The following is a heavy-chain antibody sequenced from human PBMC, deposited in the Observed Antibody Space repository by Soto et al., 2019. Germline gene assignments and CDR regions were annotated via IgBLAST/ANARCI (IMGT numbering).Heavy chain of an antibody. CDR3: ARGGGLRPVLFGP. CDR2: IYYDGST. CDR1: GASISSSSFY. V-gene: IGHV4-39*07. D-gene: IGHD3-16*01. J-gene: IGHJ5*02. Sequence: SETLSLTCTVSGASISSSSFYWGWIRQPPGKGLESIAYIYYDGSTNYNPSLKSRVTISVDTSKNQFSLKLSSVTAADTAVYYCARGGGLRPVLFGPWGQGTLVTVSS.